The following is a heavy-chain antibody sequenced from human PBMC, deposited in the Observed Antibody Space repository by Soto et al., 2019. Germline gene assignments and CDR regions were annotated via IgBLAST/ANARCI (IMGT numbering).Heavy chain of an antibody. CDR2: IYYSGST. V-gene: IGHV4-39*01. D-gene: IGHD1-26*01. CDR1: GGSISISSYY. Sequence: SETLSLTCTVSGGSISISSYYWGWIRHPPGKGLEWIGSIYYSGSTYYNPSLKSRVTISVNTSKNQFSLKLSSVTAADTAVYYCARLKVGATSYAFDIWGQGTMVTVSS. J-gene: IGHJ3*02. CDR3: ARLKVGATSYAFDI.